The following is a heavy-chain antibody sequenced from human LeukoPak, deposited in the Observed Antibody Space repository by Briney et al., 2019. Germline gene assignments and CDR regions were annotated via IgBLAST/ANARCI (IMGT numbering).Heavy chain of an antibody. CDR3: ASPYSLGDYYYYGMDV. CDR1: GFTVSSNY. CDR2: IYSGGST. Sequence: TGGSLRLSCAASGFTVSSNYMSWVRQAPGKGLEWVSVIYSGGSTYYADSVKGRLTISRDNSKNTLYLQMNSLRAEDTAVYYCASPYSLGDYYYYGMDVWGQGTTVTVSS. V-gene: IGHV3-66*01. D-gene: IGHD4-11*01. J-gene: IGHJ6*02.